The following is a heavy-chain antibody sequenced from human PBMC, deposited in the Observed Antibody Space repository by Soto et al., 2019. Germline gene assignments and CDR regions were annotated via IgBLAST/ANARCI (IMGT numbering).Heavy chain of an antibody. CDR1: GFTFSSYA. CDR2: ISYDGSNK. V-gene: IGHV3-30-3*01. D-gene: IGHD3-22*01. CDR3: ARDKKSGYSDY. Sequence: QVQLVESGGGVVQPGRSLRLSCAASGFTFSSYAMHWVRQAPGKGLEWVAVISYDGSNKYYADSVKGRFTISRDNSKNTLYLQMNSLRAEDTAVYYCARDKKSGYSDYWGQGTLVTVSS. J-gene: IGHJ4*02.